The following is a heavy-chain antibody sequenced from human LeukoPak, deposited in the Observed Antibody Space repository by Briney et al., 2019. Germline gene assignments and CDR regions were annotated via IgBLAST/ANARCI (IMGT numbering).Heavy chain of an antibody. CDR2: ITGSGYTT. CDR1: GFTFSNYA. CDR3: VKGLSSTAPFDY. D-gene: IGHD1-1*01. V-gene: IGHV3-23*01. Sequence: GGSLRLSCAASGFTFSNYAITWVRQAPGKGLDWVSSITGSGYTTYYADSVKGRFTISRDNSKNTLFLQMNSLRAEDTAIYYCVKGLSSTAPFDYWGQGTLVTVSS. J-gene: IGHJ4*02.